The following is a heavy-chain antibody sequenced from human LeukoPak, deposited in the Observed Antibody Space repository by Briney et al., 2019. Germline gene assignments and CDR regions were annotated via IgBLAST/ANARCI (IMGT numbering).Heavy chain of an antibody. CDR2: IDPSDSYT. CDR1: GYSFTSYW. V-gene: IGHV5-10-1*01. D-gene: IGHD3-10*01. CDR3: ARSSGPGSYYYGSGSYNY. J-gene: IGHJ4*02. Sequence: EESLKISCKGSGYSFTSYWISWVRQVPGKGLELMGRIDPSDSYTNYSPSFQGHVTISADKSISTAYLQWSSLKASDTAMYYCARSSGPGSYYYGSGSYNYWGQGTLVTVSS.